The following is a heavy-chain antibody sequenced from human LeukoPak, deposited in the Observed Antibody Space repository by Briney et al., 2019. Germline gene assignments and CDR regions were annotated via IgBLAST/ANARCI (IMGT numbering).Heavy chain of an antibody. D-gene: IGHD3-22*01. V-gene: IGHV1-18*01. CDR2: ISAYNGNT. J-gene: IGHJ4*02. CDR3: ARDRSDSSGLEVPDY. Sequence: ASVKVSCKASGYTFTSYGISWVRQAPGQGLEWMGWISAYNGNTNYAQKLQGRVTMTRDTSISTAYMELSRLRSDDTAVYYCARDRSDSSGLEVPDYWGQGTLVTVSS. CDR1: GYTFTSYG.